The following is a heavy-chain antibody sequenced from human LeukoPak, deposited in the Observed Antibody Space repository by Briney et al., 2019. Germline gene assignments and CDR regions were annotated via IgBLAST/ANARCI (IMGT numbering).Heavy chain of an antibody. Sequence: SETLSLTCAVSGYSISSGYYWGWIRQPPGKGLEWIGSIYHGGSTYYNPSLKSRVTISVDTSKNQFSLKLSSVTAADTAVYYCARRTAVAGIDYWGQGTLVTVSS. J-gene: IGHJ4*02. D-gene: IGHD6-19*01. V-gene: IGHV4-38-2*01. CDR2: IYHGGST. CDR1: GYSISSGYY. CDR3: ARRTAVAGIDY.